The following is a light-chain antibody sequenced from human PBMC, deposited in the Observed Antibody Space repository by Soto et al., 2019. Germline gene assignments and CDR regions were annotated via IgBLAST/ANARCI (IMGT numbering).Light chain of an antibody. Sequence: QSVLTQPASVSGSPGQSITISCTGSGRDIGAYDYVSWYQQHPGKATKLIIYGVKNRPSGVSNRFSASKSAFTASLTISGLQTEDEADYYCSSYTTSYFYVFGPGTKLTVL. J-gene: IGLJ1*01. CDR3: SSYTTSYFYV. CDR2: GVK. V-gene: IGLV2-14*01. CDR1: GRDIGAYDY.